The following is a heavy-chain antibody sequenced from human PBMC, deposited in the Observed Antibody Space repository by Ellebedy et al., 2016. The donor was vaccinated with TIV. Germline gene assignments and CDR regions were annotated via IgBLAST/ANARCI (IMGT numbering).Heavy chain of an antibody. V-gene: IGHV3-23*01. CDR3: AKAEKLVPAAIDY. J-gene: IGHJ4*02. CDR2: ISGSGGST. Sequence: GGSLRLSXAASGFTFSSYAMSWVRQAPGKGLEWVSAISGSGGSTYYADSVKGRFTISRDNSKNTLYLQMNSLRAEDTAVYYCAKAEKLVPAAIDYWGQGTLVTVSS. D-gene: IGHD2-2*01. CDR1: GFTFSSYA.